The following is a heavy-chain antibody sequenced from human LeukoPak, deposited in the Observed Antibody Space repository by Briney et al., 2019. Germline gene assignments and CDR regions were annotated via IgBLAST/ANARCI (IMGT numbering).Heavy chain of an antibody. D-gene: IGHD4-23*01. J-gene: IGHJ4*02. CDR1: GGSISSGGYY. CDR3: ASGYGGNRFSFFDY. Sequence: SETLSLTCTVSGGSISSGGYYWSWIRQPPGKGLEWIGYIYHSGSTYYNPSLKSRVTISVDRSKNQFSLKLSSVTAADTAVYYCASGYGGNRFSFFDYWGQGTLVTVSS. CDR2: IYHSGST. V-gene: IGHV4-30-2*01.